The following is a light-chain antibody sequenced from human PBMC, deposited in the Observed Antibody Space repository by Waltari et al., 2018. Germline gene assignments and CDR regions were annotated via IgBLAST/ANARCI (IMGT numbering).Light chain of an antibody. Sequence: IQMTQSPSSLSASVGDQVNNTCRASQGISNSLAWYQQKPGKAPKLLLYGASRLESGVPPRFSGSGSGTDYTLTISSLQPDDFATYYCQQYYFTPYTFGQGTKLDIK. CDR2: GAS. CDR1: QGISNS. J-gene: IGKJ2*01. CDR3: QQYYFTPYT. V-gene: IGKV1-NL1*01.